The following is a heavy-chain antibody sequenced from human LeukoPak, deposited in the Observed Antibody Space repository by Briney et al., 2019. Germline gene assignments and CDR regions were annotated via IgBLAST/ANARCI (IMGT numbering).Heavy chain of an antibody. J-gene: IGHJ5*02. V-gene: IGHV3-48*01. CDR1: GFTFSSYS. D-gene: IGHD5-12*01. CDR3: ARAVATKHSWFDP. CDR2: ISSSSSTI. Sequence: GGSLRLSCAASGFTFSSYSMTWVSQAPGKGLEWVSYISSSSSTIYYADSVKGRFTISRDNGKNSLYLQMNSLRAEDTAVYYCARAVATKHSWFDPWGQGTLVTVSS.